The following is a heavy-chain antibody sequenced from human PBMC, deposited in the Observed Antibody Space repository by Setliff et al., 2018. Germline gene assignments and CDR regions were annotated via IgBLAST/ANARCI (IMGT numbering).Heavy chain of an antibody. CDR3: ARSRSNFWSGYFNWFDP. Sequence: GESLKISCKGSGYSFTSYWIGWVRQMPGKGLEWMGIIYPGDSDTRYSPSFQGQVTISADKSISTAYLQWRSLKASDTAMYYCARSRSNFWSGYFNWFDPWGQGTLVTVSS. CDR1: GYSFTSYW. V-gene: IGHV5-51*01. CDR2: IYPGDSDT. D-gene: IGHD3-3*01. J-gene: IGHJ5*02.